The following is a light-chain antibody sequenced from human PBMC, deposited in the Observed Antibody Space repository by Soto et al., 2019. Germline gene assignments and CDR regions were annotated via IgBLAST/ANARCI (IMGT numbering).Light chain of an antibody. Sequence: QSVLTQPPSASGTPGQKVTISCSGSSSNIGSNYAYWYQQLPGTAPKVVMYRNDQRPSEVPDRFSGSKSGTSASLAISGLRSADEADYYCAAWDASLSGPVFGAGTKVTVL. CDR3: AAWDASLSGPV. J-gene: IGLJ1*01. CDR1: SSNIGSNY. CDR2: RND. V-gene: IGLV1-47*01.